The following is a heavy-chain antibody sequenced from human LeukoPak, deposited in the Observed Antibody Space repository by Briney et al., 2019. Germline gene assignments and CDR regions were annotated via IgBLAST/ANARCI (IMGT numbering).Heavy chain of an antibody. CDR1: GGSISSYY. CDR3: AREVGYCSGGSCYSYFDY. D-gene: IGHD2-15*01. J-gene: IGHJ4*02. CDR2: IYYSGST. V-gene: IGHV4-59*01. Sequence: SETLSLTCTVSGGSISSYYWSWIRQPPGKGLEWIGYIYYSGSTNYNASLTNRVTISVDTSKNQFSLKLSSATAADTAVYYCAREVGYCSGGSCYSYFDYWGQGTLVTVSS.